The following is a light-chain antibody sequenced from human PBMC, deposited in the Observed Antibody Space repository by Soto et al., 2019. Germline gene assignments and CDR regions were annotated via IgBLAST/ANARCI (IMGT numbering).Light chain of an antibody. CDR1: SSDVGGYNY. CDR2: DVS. CDR3: CSYAGSYTSYV. Sequence: QSVLTQPRSVSGSPGQSVTISRTGTSSDVGGYNYVSWYQQHPGKAPKLMIYDVSKRPSGVPDRFSGSKSGNTASLTISGLQAEDEADYYCCSYAGSYTSYVFGTGTKVT. J-gene: IGLJ1*01. V-gene: IGLV2-11*01.